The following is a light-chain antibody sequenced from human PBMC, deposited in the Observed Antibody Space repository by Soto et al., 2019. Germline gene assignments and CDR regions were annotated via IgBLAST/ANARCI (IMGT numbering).Light chain of an antibody. CDR2: EVS. Sequence: QSVLTQPASVSGSPGQSITISCTGTSSDVGGYNYVSWYQQHPGKAPKLMIYEVSNRPSGVSNRFSGSKSGNTASLTISGLQAADEAEYYCSSDTSSSTLEGFGGETKVTV. V-gene: IGLV2-14*01. CDR1: SSDVGGYNY. J-gene: IGLJ3*02. CDR3: SSDTSSSTLEG.